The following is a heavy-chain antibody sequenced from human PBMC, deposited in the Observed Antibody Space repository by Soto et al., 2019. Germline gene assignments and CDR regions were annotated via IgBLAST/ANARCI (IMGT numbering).Heavy chain of an antibody. D-gene: IGHD3-16*02. Sequence: ASVKVSCKASGYTFTSYYMHWVRQAPGQGLEWMGIINPSGGSTSYAQKIQGRVTMTRDTSTSTVYMELSSLRSEDTAVYYCVIDIFSYTFPAGAHYYYYMDVWGKGTTVTVSS. V-gene: IGHV1-46*03. CDR1: GYTFTSYY. CDR2: INPSGGST. CDR3: VIDIFSYTFPAGAHYYYYMDV. J-gene: IGHJ6*03.